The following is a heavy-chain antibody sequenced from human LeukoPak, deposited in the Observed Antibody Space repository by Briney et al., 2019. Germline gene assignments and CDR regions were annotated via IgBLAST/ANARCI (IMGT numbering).Heavy chain of an antibody. CDR3: AKSRAAATTLLFDY. CDR1: GFTFSSYA. Sequence: PGGSLRLSCAASGFTFSSYAMSWVRQAPGQGLERVSPISGSGGNTYYADSVKGRFTISRDNSKNTLYLQMNSLRAEDTAVYYCAKSRAAATTLLFDYWGQGTLVTVSS. D-gene: IGHD6-13*01. J-gene: IGHJ4*02. V-gene: IGHV3-23*01. CDR2: ISGSGGNT.